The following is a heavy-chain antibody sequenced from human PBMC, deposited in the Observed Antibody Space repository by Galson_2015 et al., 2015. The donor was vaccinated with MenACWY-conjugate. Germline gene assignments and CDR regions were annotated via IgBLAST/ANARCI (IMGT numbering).Heavy chain of an antibody. CDR1: GFTFSNSW. CDR2: INPEGSRG. D-gene: IGHD3/OR15-3a*01. Sequence: SLRLSCAASGFTFSNSWMNWLRQAPGSGLEWVANINPEGSRGTYVDSVKGRFTISRDNAENSVYLEVNSLRPEDTAVFYCAAWTADDNYWAQGTLVTVSS. CDR3: AAWTADDNY. V-gene: IGHV3-7*01. J-gene: IGHJ4*02.